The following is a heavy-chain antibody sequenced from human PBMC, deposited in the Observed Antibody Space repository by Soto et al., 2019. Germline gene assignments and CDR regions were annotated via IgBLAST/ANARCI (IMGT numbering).Heavy chain of an antibody. J-gene: IGHJ4*02. CDR3: AKDLGFGELLYYFDY. CDR2: ISGSGGST. CDR1: GFTFSSYA. V-gene: IGHV3-23*01. D-gene: IGHD3-10*01. Sequence: EVQLLESGGGLVRPGGSLRLSCAASGFTFSSYAMSWVRQAPGKGLEWVSAISGSGGSTYYADSVKGRFTISRDNSKNTLYLQMNSLRAEDTAVYYCAKDLGFGELLYYFDYWGQGTLVTVSS.